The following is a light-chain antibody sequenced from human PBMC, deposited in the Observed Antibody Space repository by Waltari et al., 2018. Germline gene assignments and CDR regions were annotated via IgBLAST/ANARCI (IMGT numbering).Light chain of an antibody. CDR3: CSFTSRSTWV. CDR2: DVS. Sequence: QSALTQPASVSGSPGQSITISCTGTSSDVGGYNYVSWYQQHLGKAPKLLIFDVSYRPSGVSDRFSGSKSGNTASLTISGLQAEDESDYYCCSFTSRSTWVFGGGTKLTVL. J-gene: IGLJ3*02. V-gene: IGLV2-14*01. CDR1: SSDVGGYNY.